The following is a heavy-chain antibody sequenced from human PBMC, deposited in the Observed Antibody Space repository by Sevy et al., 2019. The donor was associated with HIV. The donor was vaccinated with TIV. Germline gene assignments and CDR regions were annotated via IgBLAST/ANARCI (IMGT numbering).Heavy chain of an antibody. J-gene: IGHJ6*02. CDR3: ARTSAGYSSGWYYSYYYYGMDV. D-gene: IGHD6-19*01. CDR1: GDSVSSNSAA. CDR2: TYYRSKWYN. Sequence: SQTISLTCAISGDSVSSNSAAWNWIRQSPSRGLEWLGRTYYRSKWYNDYAVSVKSRITINPDTSKNQFSLQLNSVTPEDTAVYYCARTSAGYSSGWYYSYYYYGMDVWGQGTTVTVSS. V-gene: IGHV6-1*01.